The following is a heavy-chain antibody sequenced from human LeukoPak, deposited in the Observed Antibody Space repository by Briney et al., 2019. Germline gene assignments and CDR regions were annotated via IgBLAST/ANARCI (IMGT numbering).Heavy chain of an antibody. CDR1: GFTFSSYW. D-gene: IGHD6-19*01. J-gene: IGHJ4*02. V-gene: IGHV3-7*01. CDR2: IKQDGSEK. CDR3: ARVKIVYSSPPALFDY. Sequence: GGSLRLSCAASGFTFSSYWMSWVRQAPGKGPEWVANIKQDGSEKYYVDSVKGRFTISRDNAKNSLYLQMNSLRAEDTAVYYCARVKIVYSSPPALFDYWGQGTLVTVSS.